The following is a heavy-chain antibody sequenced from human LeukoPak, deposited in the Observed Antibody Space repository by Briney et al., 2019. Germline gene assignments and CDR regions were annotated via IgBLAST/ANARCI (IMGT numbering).Heavy chain of an antibody. Sequence: SETLSLTCAVYGGSFSGYYWSWIRQPPGKGLEWIGGINHSGSTNYNPSLKSRVTISVDTSKNQFSLKLSSVTAADTAVYYCASLITMVRGVIKDYWGQGTLVTVSS. J-gene: IGHJ4*02. CDR1: GGSFSGYY. CDR2: INHSGST. CDR3: ASLITMVRGVIKDY. D-gene: IGHD3-10*01. V-gene: IGHV4-34*01.